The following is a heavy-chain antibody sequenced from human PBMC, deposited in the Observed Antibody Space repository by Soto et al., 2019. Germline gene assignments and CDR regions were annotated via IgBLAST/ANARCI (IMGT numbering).Heavy chain of an antibody. Sequence: GGSLRLSCAASGFTFSSYWMSWVRQAPGKGLEWVANIKQDGSEKYYVDSVKGRFTISRDNAKNSLYLQMNSLRAEDTAVYYCARVSAGLSGYVAFDIWGQGTMVTVSS. CDR3: ARVSAGLSGYVAFDI. V-gene: IGHV3-7*01. CDR2: IKQDGSEK. J-gene: IGHJ3*02. D-gene: IGHD5-12*01. CDR1: GFTFSSYW.